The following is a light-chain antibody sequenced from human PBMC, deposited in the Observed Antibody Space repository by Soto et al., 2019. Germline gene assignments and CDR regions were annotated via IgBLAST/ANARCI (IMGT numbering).Light chain of an antibody. CDR2: DAS. CDR1: QSVSSY. J-gene: IGKJ3*01. Sequence: EIVLTQSPSTLSSSLGERATLSCRASQSVSSYLAWYQQKPGQAPRLLIYDASNRATGIPARFSGSGSGTDFTLTISSLQPEDFAAYYCQQSNNRPLTFGPGTKVDIK. CDR3: QQSNNRPLT. V-gene: IGKV3-11*01.